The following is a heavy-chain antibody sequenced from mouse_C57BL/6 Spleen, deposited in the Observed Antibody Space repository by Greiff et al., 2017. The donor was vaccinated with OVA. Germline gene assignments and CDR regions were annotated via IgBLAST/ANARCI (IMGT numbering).Heavy chain of an antibody. V-gene: IGHV6-3*01. Sequence: EVKVEESGGGLVQPGGSMKLSCVASGFTFSNYWMNWVRQSPEKGLEWVAQIRLKSDNYATHYAESVKGRFTISRDDSKSSVYLQMNNLRAEDTGIYYCTAGGTFAYWGQGTLVTVSA. CDR1: GFTFSNYW. J-gene: IGHJ3*01. D-gene: IGHD4-1*01. CDR2: IRLKSDNYAT. CDR3: TAGGTFAY.